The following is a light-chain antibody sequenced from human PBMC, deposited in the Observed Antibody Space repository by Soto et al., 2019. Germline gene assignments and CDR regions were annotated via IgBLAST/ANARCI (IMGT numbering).Light chain of an antibody. CDR3: QTWGSGIVV. Sequence: QSVLTQSPSASASLGASVKLTCTLSSGHSNYAIAWHQQQSEKGPRYLMKLNSDGSHSKGDGIPDRFSGSISGAERYLTISRLQSDDEADYYCQTWGSGIVVFGGGTKLTVL. V-gene: IGLV4-69*01. CDR2: LNSDGSH. J-gene: IGLJ2*01. CDR1: SGHSNYA.